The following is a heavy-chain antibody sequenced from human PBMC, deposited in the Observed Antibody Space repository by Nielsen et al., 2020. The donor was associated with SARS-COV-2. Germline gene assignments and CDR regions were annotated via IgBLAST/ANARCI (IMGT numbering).Heavy chain of an antibody. J-gene: IGHJ4*02. D-gene: IGHD3-3*01. CDR1: GFTFSSYS. V-gene: IGHV3-21*01. Sequence: GGSLRLSCAASGFTFSSYSMNWVRQAPGKGLEWVSSISSSSSYIYYADSVKGRFTISRDNAKNSLYLQMNGLRAEDTAVYYCARSPDGFWSGYFDYWGQGTLVTVSS. CDR3: ARSPDGFWSGYFDY. CDR2: ISSSSSYI.